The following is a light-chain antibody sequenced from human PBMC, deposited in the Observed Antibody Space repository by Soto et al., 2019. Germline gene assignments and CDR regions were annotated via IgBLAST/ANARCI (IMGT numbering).Light chain of an antibody. V-gene: IGKV3-11*01. CDR2: DAS. Sequence: EIVLTQSPATLSLSPGDRATLSCRASQSVTSFLAWYQQKPGQPPRLLIYDASSRATGIPARFSGSGSGTDFTLTISSLEPEDFAIYYCQQRSYWPPSLSFGGGTKVEIK. J-gene: IGKJ4*01. CDR3: QQRSYWPPSLS. CDR1: QSVTSF.